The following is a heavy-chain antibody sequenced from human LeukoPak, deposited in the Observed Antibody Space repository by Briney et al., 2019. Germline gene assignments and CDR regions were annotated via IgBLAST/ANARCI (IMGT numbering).Heavy chain of an antibody. CDR3: AKLPMTTVTTDGMDV. V-gene: IGHV3-9*01. CDR1: GFTFDDYA. CDR2: ISWNSGSI. D-gene: IGHD4-17*01. Sequence: GRSLRLSCAASGFTFDDYAMHWVRQAPGKGLEWVSGISWNSGSIGYADSVKGRFTISRDNAKNSLYQQMNSLRAEDTALYYCAKLPMTTVTTDGMDVWGQGTTVTVSS. J-gene: IGHJ6*02.